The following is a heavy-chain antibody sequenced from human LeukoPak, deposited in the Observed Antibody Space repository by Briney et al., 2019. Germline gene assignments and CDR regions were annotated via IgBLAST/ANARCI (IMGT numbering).Heavy chain of an antibody. CDR1: GFTFSTCA. J-gene: IGHJ4*02. V-gene: IGHV3-23*01. CDR2: VSPSGGET. CDR3: ARRLNWGFSDF. D-gene: IGHD7-27*01. Sequence: PGGSLRLSCAASGFTFSTCAIQWVRQAPGRGREWVSSVSPSGGETFYAASVKGQFTISRDESQNTVYLQLSSLSAEDTAVYYCARRLNWGFSDFWGQGTLVTVSS.